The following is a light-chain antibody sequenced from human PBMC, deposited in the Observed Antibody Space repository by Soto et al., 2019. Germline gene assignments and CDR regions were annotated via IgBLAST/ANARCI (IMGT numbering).Light chain of an antibody. CDR3: SSYTSSSNLYV. CDR1: SSDVGGYNY. Sequence: QSALTQPASLSGSPGQSITISCTGTSSDVGGYNYVSWYQQHPGKAPKLMIYEVSNRPSGVSNRFSGSKSGNTASLTISGLQDEDEADYYCSSYTSSSNLYVLGTGTKVTVL. V-gene: IGLV2-14*01. CDR2: EVS. J-gene: IGLJ1*01.